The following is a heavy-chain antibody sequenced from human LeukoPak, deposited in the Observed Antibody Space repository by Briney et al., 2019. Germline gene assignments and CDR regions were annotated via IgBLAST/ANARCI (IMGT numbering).Heavy chain of an antibody. V-gene: IGHV3-11*01. D-gene: IGHD5-18*01. Sequence: GGSLRLSCAASGFTFSDYYMSWIRQAPGKGLEWLSYISTSGSTIFYADSVKGRFTISRDNAKNSLYLQMNSLRAEDTAVYYCARAVDTAMALDYWGQGTLVTVSS. CDR3: ARAVDTAMALDY. CDR2: ISTSGSTI. CDR1: GFTFSDYY. J-gene: IGHJ4*02.